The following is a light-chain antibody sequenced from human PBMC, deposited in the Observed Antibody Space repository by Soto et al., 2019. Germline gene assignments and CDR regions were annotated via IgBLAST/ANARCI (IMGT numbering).Light chain of an antibody. J-gene: IGLJ1*01. CDR3: ATWDDSLNGFYV. V-gene: IGLV1-47*01. Sequence: QSALTQPPSASGTPGQGVTISCSGSTSNIGSNHVYWYQQLPGTAPKPPIYRNIQRPSGVPDRFSGSKSGTSASLAISGIRSDDEADYFCATWDDSLNGFYVFGTGTKVTVL. CDR1: TSNIGSNH. CDR2: RNI.